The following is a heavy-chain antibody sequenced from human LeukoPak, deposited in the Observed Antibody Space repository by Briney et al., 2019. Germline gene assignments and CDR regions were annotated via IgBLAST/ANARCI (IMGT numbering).Heavy chain of an antibody. CDR2: ISSSSSYR. CDR1: GFTFSSYS. V-gene: IGHV3-21*01. J-gene: IGHJ3*02. CDR3: ARVKEASAFDI. D-gene: IGHD5-12*01. Sequence: PGGSLRLSCAASGFTFSSYSMNWVRQAPGKGLEWVSSISSSSSYRYYADSVKGRFTISRDNAKNSLYLQMNSLRAEDTAVYYCARVKEASAFDIWGQGTMVTVSS.